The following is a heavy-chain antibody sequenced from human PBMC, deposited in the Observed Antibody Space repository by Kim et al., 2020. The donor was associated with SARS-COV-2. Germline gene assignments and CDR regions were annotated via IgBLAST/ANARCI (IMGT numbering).Heavy chain of an antibody. J-gene: IGHJ3*02. CDR1: GFTFSSYD. V-gene: IGHV3-13*01. CDR2: IGTAGDT. Sequence: GGSLRLSCAASGFTFSSYDMHWVRQATGKGLEWVSAIGTAGDTYYPGSVKGRFTISRENAKNSLYLQMNSLRAGDTAVYYCAREAYGAYGVGDAFDIWGQGTMVTVSS. D-gene: IGHD1-26*01. CDR3: AREAYGAYGVGDAFDI.